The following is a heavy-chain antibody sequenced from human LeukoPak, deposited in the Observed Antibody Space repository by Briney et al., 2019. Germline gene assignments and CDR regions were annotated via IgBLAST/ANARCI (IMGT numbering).Heavy chain of an antibody. CDR1: GGSISSGGYY. V-gene: IGHV4-31*03. J-gene: IGHJ3*02. D-gene: IGHD2/OR15-2a*01. Sequence: PSQTLSLTCTVSGGSISSGGYYWSWIRQHPGKGLEWIGYIYYSGSTYYNPSLKSRVTISVDTSKNQFSLKLSSVTAADTAVYYCARDIRIVWAFDIWGQGTMVTVSS. CDR3: ARDIRIVWAFDI. CDR2: IYYSGST.